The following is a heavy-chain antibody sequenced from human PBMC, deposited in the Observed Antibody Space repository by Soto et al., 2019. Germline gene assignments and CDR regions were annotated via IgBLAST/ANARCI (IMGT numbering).Heavy chain of an antibody. CDR3: ARDRDSNSDYFDY. CDR2: ISYDGSNK. V-gene: IGHV3-30-3*01. J-gene: IGHJ4*02. Sequence: LSLSCAASGFTFSSYAMHWVRQAPGKGLEWVAVISYDGSNKYYADSVKGRFTISRDNSKNTLYLQMNSLRAEDTAVYYCARDRDSNSDYFDYWGQGTLVTGCS. D-gene: IGHD4-4*01. CDR1: GFTFSSYA.